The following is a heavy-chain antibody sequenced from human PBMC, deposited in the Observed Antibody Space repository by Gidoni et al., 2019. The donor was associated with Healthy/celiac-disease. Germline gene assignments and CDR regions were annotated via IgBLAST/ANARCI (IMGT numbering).Heavy chain of an antibody. CDR2: ISSIVSTI. D-gene: IGHD6-6*01. CDR3: ARDLGSSRSEDY. CDR1: GCTFSSYE. Sequence: EVQLVGSGGGLVQPGGSLRRSCAASGCTFSSYEVNWVRQAPGKGLEWVSYISSIVSTISYADSVKGRFTISRDNAKNSLYLQMTSLRAEDTAVYYFARDLGSSRSEDYWGQGTLVTVSS. V-gene: IGHV3-48*03. J-gene: IGHJ4*02.